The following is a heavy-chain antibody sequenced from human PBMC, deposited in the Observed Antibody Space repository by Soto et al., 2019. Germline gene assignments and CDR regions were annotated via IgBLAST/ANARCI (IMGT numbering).Heavy chain of an antibody. CDR3: ARVPAAIHWFDP. CDR1: GGSISSSNW. V-gene: IGHV4-4*02. CDR2: IYHSGST. Sequence: SETLSLTCAVSGGSISSSNWWSWVRQPPGKGLEWIGEIYHSGSTNYNPSLKSRVTISVDKSKNQFSLKLSSVTAADTAVYYCARVPAAIHWFDPWGQGTLVTSPQ. D-gene: IGHD2-2*02. J-gene: IGHJ5*02.